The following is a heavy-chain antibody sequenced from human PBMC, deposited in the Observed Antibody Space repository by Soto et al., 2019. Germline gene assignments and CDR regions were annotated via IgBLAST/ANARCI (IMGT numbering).Heavy chain of an antibody. CDR1: GFTFSSYE. J-gene: IGHJ4*02. D-gene: IGHD6-6*01. CDR3: ARDREYSSSLFDY. V-gene: IGHV3-48*03. CDR2: ISSSGSTI. Sequence: PGGSLRLSCAASGFTFSSYEMNWVRQAPGKGLEWVSYISSSGSTIYYADSVKGRFTISRDNAKNSLYLQMNSLRAEDTAVYYCARDREYSSSLFDYWGQGTLVTVSS.